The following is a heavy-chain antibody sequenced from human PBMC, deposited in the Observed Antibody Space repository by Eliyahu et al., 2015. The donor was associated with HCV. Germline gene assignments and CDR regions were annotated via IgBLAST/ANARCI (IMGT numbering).Heavy chain of an antibody. D-gene: IGHD1-26*01. CDR2: IDSEGIGT. Sequence: EVQLVESGGGLVQPGGSLRLSCSASGFTFSNYWMHWVRQAPGQGLEWVSRIDSEGIGTSYADSVRGRFTFTRDNAKNTLYLQMTSLRDEDTAMYYCVRLGGASYFDSWGQGTLVTVSS. CDR1: GFTFSNYW. J-gene: IGHJ4*02. CDR3: VRLGGASYFDS. V-gene: IGHV3-74*01.